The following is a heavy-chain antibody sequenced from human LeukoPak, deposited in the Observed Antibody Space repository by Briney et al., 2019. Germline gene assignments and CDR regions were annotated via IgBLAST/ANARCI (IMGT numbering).Heavy chain of an antibody. CDR3: ARFVDTAMVYDY. CDR1: GGSFSGYY. V-gene: IGHV4-34*01. J-gene: IGHJ4*02. D-gene: IGHD5-18*01. Sequence: SETLSLTCAVYGGSFSGYYWSWIRQPPGKGLEWIGEINYSGSTNYNPSLKSRVTISVDTSKNQFSLKLSSVTAADTAVYYCARFVDTAMVYDYWGQGALVTVSS. CDR2: INYSGST.